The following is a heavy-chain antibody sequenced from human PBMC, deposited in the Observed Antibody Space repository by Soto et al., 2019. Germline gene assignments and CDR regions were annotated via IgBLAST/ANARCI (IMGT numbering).Heavy chain of an antibody. J-gene: IGHJ6*03. CDR1: GYTFTSYY. Sequence: ASVKVSCKASGYTFTSYYMHWVRQAPGQGLEWMGIINPSGGSTSYAQKFQGRVTMTRDTSTSTVYMELSSLRSEDTAVYYCARAAITIFVVVIIQTPDYYYFMAFLGKGTTVTV. V-gene: IGHV1-46*03. D-gene: IGHD3-3*01. CDR2: INPSGGST. CDR3: ARAAITIFVVVIIQTPDYYYFMAF.